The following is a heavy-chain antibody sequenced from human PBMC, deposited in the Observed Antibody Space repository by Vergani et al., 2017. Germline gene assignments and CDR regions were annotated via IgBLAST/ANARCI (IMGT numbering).Heavy chain of an antibody. Sequence: QVQLVESGGGVVQPGRSLRLSCAASGFPFSSYGMHWVRQAPGKGLEWVAVIWYDGSNKYNADSVKGRFTISRDNSKNTLYLQMNSLRAEDTAVYYCARDMGKNDYGGKGPFGLDYWGQGTLVTVSS. CDR2: IWYDGSNK. J-gene: IGHJ4*02. V-gene: IGHV3-33*01. CDR1: GFPFSSYG. D-gene: IGHD4-23*01. CDR3: ARDMGKNDYGGKGPFGLDY.